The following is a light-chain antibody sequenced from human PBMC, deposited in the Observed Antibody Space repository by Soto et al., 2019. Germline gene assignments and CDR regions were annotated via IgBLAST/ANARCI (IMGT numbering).Light chain of an antibody. V-gene: IGKV1-27*01. CDR2: AAS. Sequence: DIHMTQSPSSLSASVEDRVTITFRASQGISTYLAWYQQKPGKAPNMLIYAASTLQSGVPSRFSGSGSGTDFTLTISSLQPEDVATYYCQKYNSAPHTVGQGTKLEIK. J-gene: IGKJ2*01. CDR1: QGISTY. CDR3: QKYNSAPHT.